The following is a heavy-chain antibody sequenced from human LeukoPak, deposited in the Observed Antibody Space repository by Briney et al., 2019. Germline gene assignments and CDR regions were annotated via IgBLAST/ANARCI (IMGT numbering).Heavy chain of an antibody. CDR3: AREEGYSYGYDY. J-gene: IGHJ4*02. V-gene: IGHV3-30*04. D-gene: IGHD5-18*01. CDR2: ISYDGSNK. Sequence: GGSLRLSCAASGFTFSSYAMHWVRQAPGKGLEWVAVISYDGSNKYYADSVKGRFTISRDNSKNTLYLQMNSLRAEDTAVYYCAREEGYSYGYDYWGQGTLVTVSS. CDR1: GFTFSSYA.